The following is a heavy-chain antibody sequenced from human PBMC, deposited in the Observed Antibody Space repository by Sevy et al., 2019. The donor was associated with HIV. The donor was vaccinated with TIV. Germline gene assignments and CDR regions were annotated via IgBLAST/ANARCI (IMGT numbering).Heavy chain of an antibody. J-gene: IGHJ6*02. V-gene: IGHV3-23*01. CDR3: TKAKSSSRDYYYYYGMDV. CDR1: GFTFSSYA. Sequence: GGSLRLSCAASGFTFSSYAMSWVRQAPGKGLEWVSAISGSGGSTYYADSVKGRFTISRDNSKNTLCLQMNSLRAEDTAVYYCTKAKSSSRDYYYYYGMDVWGQGTTVTVSS. CDR2: ISGSGGST. D-gene: IGHD6-6*01.